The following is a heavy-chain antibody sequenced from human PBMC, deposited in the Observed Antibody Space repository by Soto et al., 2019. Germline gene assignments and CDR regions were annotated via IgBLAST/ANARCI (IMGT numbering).Heavy chain of an antibody. Sequence: PGGSLRLSCAASGFTFDDYAMHWVRQAPGKGLEWVSGISWNSGSIGYADSVKGRFTISRDNAKNSLYLQMNSLRAEDTALYYCAKQVSAVAGPDRFYYFDYWGQGTLVTVSS. J-gene: IGHJ4*02. V-gene: IGHV3-9*01. CDR3: AKQVSAVAGPDRFYYFDY. CDR1: GFTFDDYA. D-gene: IGHD6-19*01. CDR2: ISWNSGSI.